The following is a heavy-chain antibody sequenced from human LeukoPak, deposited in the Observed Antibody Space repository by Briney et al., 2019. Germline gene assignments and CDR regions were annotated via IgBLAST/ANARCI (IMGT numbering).Heavy chain of an antibody. CDR3: AKDARRTNGWYFFDY. J-gene: IGHJ4*02. V-gene: IGHV3-23*01. CDR2: ISDSGSIT. CDR1: GFAFSSLA. Sequence: TGGSLRLSCAASGFAFSSLAMGWVRQAPGKGLEWVSVISDSGSITYYADSVKGRFTVSRDNSKNTLFLQMNSLGAEDTAVYYCAKDARRTNGWYFFDYWGQGTLVTVSP. D-gene: IGHD6-19*01.